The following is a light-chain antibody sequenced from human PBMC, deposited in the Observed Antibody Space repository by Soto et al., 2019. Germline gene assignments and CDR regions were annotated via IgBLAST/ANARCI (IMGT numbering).Light chain of an antibody. CDR1: QSISSW. CDR3: QQSVSTPIYS. J-gene: IGKJ2*03. Sequence: DIQMTQSPSTLSASVGDRVTITCRASQSISSWLAWYQQKPGKAPKLLIYKASSLESGVPSRFAGSGSGTHFTLTITSLQPEDVGTYFCQQSVSTPIYSFGQGTKVDIK. V-gene: IGKV1-5*03. CDR2: KAS.